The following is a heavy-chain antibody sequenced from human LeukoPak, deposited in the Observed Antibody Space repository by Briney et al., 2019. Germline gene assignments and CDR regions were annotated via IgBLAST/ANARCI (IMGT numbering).Heavy chain of an antibody. J-gene: IGHJ6*02. CDR2: FDPEDGET. V-gene: IGHV1-24*01. D-gene: IGHD4-17*01. Sequence: GASVKVSCKVSGYTLTELSMHWVRRAPGKGLEWMGGFDPEDGETIYAQKFQGRVTMTEDTSTDTAYMELSSLRSEDTAVYYCATMTTVTHPYYYYYGMDVWGQGTTVTVSS. CDR1: GYTLTELS. CDR3: ATMTTVTHPYYYYYGMDV.